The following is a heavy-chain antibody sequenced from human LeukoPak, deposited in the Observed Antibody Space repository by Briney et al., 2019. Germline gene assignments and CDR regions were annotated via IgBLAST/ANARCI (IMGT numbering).Heavy chain of an antibody. Sequence: ASVKVSCKASGYTFTSYGISWVRQAPGQGVEWMGWISAYNGNTNYAQKLQGRVTMTTDTSTSTAYMELRSLRSDDTAVYYCARDRVYYDSSGYYHPFDYWGQGTLITVSS. CDR1: GYTFTSYG. CDR2: ISAYNGNT. V-gene: IGHV1-18*01. CDR3: ARDRVYYDSSGYYHPFDY. D-gene: IGHD3-22*01. J-gene: IGHJ4*02.